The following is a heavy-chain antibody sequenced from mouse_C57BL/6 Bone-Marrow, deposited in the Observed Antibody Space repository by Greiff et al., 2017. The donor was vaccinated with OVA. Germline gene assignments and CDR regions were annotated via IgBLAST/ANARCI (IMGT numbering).Heavy chain of an antibody. Sequence: EVKVVESGGGLVQSGSSLRLSCATSGFTFSDFYMEWLTQCPFKGPDCIAPTRNKANDYTTEYSASVKGRFIVSRDTSQSILYLQMNALRAEDTAIYYCARETTTVVARGAMDYWGQGTSVTVSS. CDR2: TRNKANDYTT. CDR1: GFTFSDFY. J-gene: IGHJ4*01. V-gene: IGHV7-1*01. CDR3: ARETTTVVARGAMDY. D-gene: IGHD1-1*01.